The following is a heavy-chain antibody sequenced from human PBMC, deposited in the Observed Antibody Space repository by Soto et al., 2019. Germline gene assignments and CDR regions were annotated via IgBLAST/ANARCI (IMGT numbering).Heavy chain of an antibody. CDR1: GGSISSGGYY. CDR2: IYYSGST. J-gene: IGHJ5*02. V-gene: IGHV4-31*03. Sequence: SETLSLTCTVSGGSISSGGYYWSWIRQHPGKGLEWIGYIYYSGSTYYNPSLKSRVTISVDTSKNQFSLKLSSVTAADTAVYYCARAFVPHNWFDPWGQGTLVTVSS. D-gene: IGHD6-6*01. CDR3: ARAFVPHNWFDP.